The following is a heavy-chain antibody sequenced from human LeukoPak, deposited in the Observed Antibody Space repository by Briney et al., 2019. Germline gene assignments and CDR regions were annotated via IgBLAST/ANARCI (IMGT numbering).Heavy chain of an antibody. Sequence: SETLSLTCTVSGGSISSYYWSWIRQPPGKGLEWIGYIYYSGSTDYNPSLKSRVTISVDTPKNQFSLKLSSVTAADTAVYYCARLWFGERWDYYYYGMDVWGQGTTVTVSS. J-gene: IGHJ6*02. CDR3: ARLWFGERWDYYYYGMDV. CDR2: IYYSGST. D-gene: IGHD3-10*01. CDR1: GGSISSYY. V-gene: IGHV4-59*01.